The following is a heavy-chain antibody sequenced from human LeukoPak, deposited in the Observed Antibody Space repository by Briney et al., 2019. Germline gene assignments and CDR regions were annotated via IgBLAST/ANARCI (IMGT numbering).Heavy chain of an antibody. CDR2: IYPDDSDT. CDR1: GYSFTTYW. D-gene: IGHD3-22*01. CDR3: ARAGEHYDNSGYPYFNY. Sequence: GESLKISCKGSGYSFTTYWIGWVRQMPGKGLEWMGIIYPDDSDTRYSPSFQGQVTISADKSISTAYLQWSSLKSSDSAMYYCARAGEHYDNSGYPYFNYWGQGTLVTVSS. V-gene: IGHV5-51*01. J-gene: IGHJ4*02.